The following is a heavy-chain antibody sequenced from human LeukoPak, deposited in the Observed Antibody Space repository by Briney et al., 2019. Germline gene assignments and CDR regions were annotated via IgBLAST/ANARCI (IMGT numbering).Heavy chain of an antibody. J-gene: IGHJ4*02. D-gene: IGHD2-2*01. V-gene: IGHV1-18*01. Sequence: ASVKVSCKASGYTFTSYGISWVRQAPGQGLEWMGWISAYNGNTNYAQKLQGRVTITTDTSTSTAYMELRSLRSDDTAVYYCARTLGYCSSISCHVFDYWGQGTLVTVSS. CDR3: ARTLGYCSSISCHVFDY. CDR2: ISAYNGNT. CDR1: GYTFTSYG.